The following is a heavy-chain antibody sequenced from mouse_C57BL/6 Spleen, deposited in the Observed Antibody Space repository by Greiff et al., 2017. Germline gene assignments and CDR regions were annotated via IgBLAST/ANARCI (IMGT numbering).Heavy chain of an antibody. Sequence: VQLQQSGAELVRPGASVKLSCKASGYTFTDYYINWVKQRPGQGLEWIARIYPGSGNTYYNEKFKGKATLTAEKSSSTAYMQLSSLTSEDAAGYFCAKEPIYYYGSSYDGSYDYWGKGTTLTVSS. D-gene: IGHD1-1*01. V-gene: IGHV1-76*01. J-gene: IGHJ2*01. CDR2: IYPGSGNT. CDR3: AKEPIYYYGSSYDGSYDY. CDR1: GYTFTDYY.